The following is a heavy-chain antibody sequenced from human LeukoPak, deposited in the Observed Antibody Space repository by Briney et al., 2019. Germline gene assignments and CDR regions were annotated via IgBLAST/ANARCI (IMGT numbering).Heavy chain of an antibody. D-gene: IGHD6-19*01. CDR3: ARSYSSGWPKPAYYFDY. CDR1: GFTFSSYW. CDR2: INSDGSRT. Sequence: GGSLRLSCAASGFTFSSYWMPWVRQAPGRGLVWVSRINSDGSRTSYADSVKGRFTISRDNAKNTLYLQMNSLRAEDTAVYYCARSYSSGWPKPAYYFDYWGQGTLVTVSS. V-gene: IGHV3-74*01. J-gene: IGHJ4*02.